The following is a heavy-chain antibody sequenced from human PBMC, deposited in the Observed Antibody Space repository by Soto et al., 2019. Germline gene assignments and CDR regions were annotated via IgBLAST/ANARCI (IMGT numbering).Heavy chain of an antibody. Sequence: QVHLVQSGAEVKKPGASVKVSCKCSGYTFTSYGITWVRQAPGQGLVWMGWISAHNGNTDYAQKLQGRVIVTRDTSTSTAYMELRSLRSDDTAVYYFARGRYGDYWGQGAVVTVSS. V-gene: IGHV1-18*01. J-gene: IGHJ4*02. D-gene: IGHD1-1*01. CDR1: GYTFTSYG. CDR3: ARGRYGDY. CDR2: ISAHNGNT.